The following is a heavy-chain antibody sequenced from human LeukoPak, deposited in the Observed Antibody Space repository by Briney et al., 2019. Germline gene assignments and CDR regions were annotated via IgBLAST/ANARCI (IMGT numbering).Heavy chain of an antibody. D-gene: IGHD3-3*01. V-gene: IGHV4-38-2*01. CDR2: IYHSGST. CDR1: GYSISSGYY. J-gene: IGHJ4*02. CDR3: ARLDHYDFWSGLYFDY. Sequence: PSETLSLTCAVSGYSISSGYYWGWIRQPPGKGLEWIGGIYHSGSTYYNPSLKSRVTISVDTSKNQFSLKLSSVTAADTAVYYCARLDHYDFWSGLYFDYWGQGTLVTVSS.